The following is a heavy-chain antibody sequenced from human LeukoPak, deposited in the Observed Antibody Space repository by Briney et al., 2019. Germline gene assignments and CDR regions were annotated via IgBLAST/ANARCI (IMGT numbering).Heavy chain of an antibody. CDR2: ISSSGSTI. D-gene: IGHD3-10*01. Sequence: GGSLRLSCAASAFTFSTYGMNWVRQAPGKGLEWVSYISSSGSTIYYTDSVKGRFTISRDNAKNSLYLQMNSLRAEDTAVYYCARDEHDGSGSPAFDIWGQGTMVTVSS. J-gene: IGHJ3*02. CDR3: ARDEHDGSGSPAFDI. CDR1: AFTFSTYG. V-gene: IGHV3-48*01.